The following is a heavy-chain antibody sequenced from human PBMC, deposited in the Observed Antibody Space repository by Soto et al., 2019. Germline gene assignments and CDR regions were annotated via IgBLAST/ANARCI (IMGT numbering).Heavy chain of an antibody. CDR2: ISGSGGST. V-gene: IGHV3-23*01. CDR1: GFTFSSYA. J-gene: IGHJ6*02. D-gene: IGHD3-10*01. Sequence: EVQLLESGGGLVQPGGSLRLSCAASGFTFSSYAMSWVRQAPGKGLEWVSAISGSGGSTYYADSVKGRFTISRDNSKNTLYRQRNSLRAEDTAVYYCAKDRGSYYYGMDVWGQGTTVTVSS. CDR3: AKDRGSYYYGMDV.